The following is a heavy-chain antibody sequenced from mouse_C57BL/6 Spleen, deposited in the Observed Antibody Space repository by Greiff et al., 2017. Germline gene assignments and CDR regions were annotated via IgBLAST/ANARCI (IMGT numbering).Heavy chain of an antibody. V-gene: IGHV1-80*01. CDR2: IYPGDGDT. D-gene: IGHD2-4*01. CDR1: GYAFSSYW. Sequence: LVESGAELVKPGASVKISCKASGYAFSSYWMNWVKQRPGKGLEWIGQIYPGDGDTNYNGKFKGKATLTADKSSSTAYMQLSSLTSEDSAVYFCARRRAIYYDYDVTSYYAMDYWGQGTSVTVSS. J-gene: IGHJ4*01. CDR3: ARRRAIYYDYDVTSYYAMDY.